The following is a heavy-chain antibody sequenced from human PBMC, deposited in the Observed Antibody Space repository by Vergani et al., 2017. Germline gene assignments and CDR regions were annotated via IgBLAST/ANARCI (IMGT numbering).Heavy chain of an antibody. Sequence: QVQLVESGGGVVQPGRSLRLSCAASGFTFNNYGIHWVRQAPGKGLEWVAVISYDGSNKYYADSVKGRFTISRDNSKNTLYLQMNSLRAEDTAVYYCAKDDYWIFQIDYWGQGTLVTVSS. CDR1: GFTFNNYG. V-gene: IGHV3-30*18. CDR2: ISYDGSNK. J-gene: IGHJ4*02. D-gene: IGHD2-2*03. CDR3: AKDDYWIFQIDY.